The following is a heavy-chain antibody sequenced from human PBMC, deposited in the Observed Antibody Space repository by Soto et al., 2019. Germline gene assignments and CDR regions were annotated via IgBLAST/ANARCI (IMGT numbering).Heavy chain of an antibody. V-gene: IGHV3-48*01. D-gene: IGHD2-15*01. CDR1: GFIFSSHT. CDR2: ISSSSGST. CDR3: ARARYYYSGGRPDAFDI. J-gene: IGHJ3*02. Sequence: GGSLRLSCAVSGFIFSSHTMNWVRQGPGKGLEWVSYISSSSGSTYYADSVKGRFTISRDNAKNSVYLQMNSLRAEDTAVYYCARARYYYSGGRPDAFDIWGQGTMVTVSS.